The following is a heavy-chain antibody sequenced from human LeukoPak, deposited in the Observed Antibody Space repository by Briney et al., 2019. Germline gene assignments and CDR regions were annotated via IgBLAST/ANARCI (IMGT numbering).Heavy chain of an antibody. CDR2: INHSGST. CDR3: ARASHDYGDYSHFDY. D-gene: IGHD4-17*01. Sequence: SETLSLTCAVYGGAFSGYYWSWIRQPPGKGLEWIGEINHSGSTNYNPSLKGLVTISVDTSKNQFSLKLSSVTAADTAVYYCARASHDYGDYSHFDYWGQGTLVTVSS. CDR1: GGAFSGYY. V-gene: IGHV4-34*01. J-gene: IGHJ4*02.